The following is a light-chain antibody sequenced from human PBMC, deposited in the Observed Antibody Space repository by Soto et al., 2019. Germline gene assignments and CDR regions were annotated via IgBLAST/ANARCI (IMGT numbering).Light chain of an antibody. CDR3: QQYGSSPFT. V-gene: IGKV3-20*01. J-gene: IGKJ5*01. CDR1: HSVSSSS. Sequence: EIVLTQSPCTLSLSPWERSTLSFRASHSVSSSSLAWYQQKPGQAPRLLIFGASSRAAGIPDRFSGSESGTDFTLTISRLEPEDFAVYYCQQYGSSPFTFGQGTRLEIK. CDR2: GAS.